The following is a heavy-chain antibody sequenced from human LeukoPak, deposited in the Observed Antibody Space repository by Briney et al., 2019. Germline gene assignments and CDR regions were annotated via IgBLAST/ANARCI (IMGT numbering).Heavy chain of an antibody. CDR2: IYYSGST. D-gene: IGHD3-16*02. Sequence: SETLSLTCTVSGGSISSSSYYWGWIRQPPGKGLEWIGSIYYSGSTYYNPSLKSRVTISVDTSKNQFSLKLSSVTAADTAVYYCASGLRLGELSPFDYWGQGTLVIVSS. CDR3: ASGLRLGELSPFDY. CDR1: GGSISSSSYY. J-gene: IGHJ4*02. V-gene: IGHV4-39*07.